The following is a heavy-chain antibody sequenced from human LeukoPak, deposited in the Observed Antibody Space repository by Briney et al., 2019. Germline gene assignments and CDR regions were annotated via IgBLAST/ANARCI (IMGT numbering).Heavy chain of an antibody. CDR2: ISTYTGDT. J-gene: IGHJ1*01. Sequence: GASVKVSCRGSSYSFTTYGINWVRQAPGQGLEWMGWISTYTGDTKYVQKLQGRVSMTTDTSTSTAHMELRSLRSDDTAVYYCARGYHFDTSGYPVSEYFQHWGQGTLVTVSS. D-gene: IGHD3-22*01. CDR3: ARGYHFDTSGYPVSEYFQH. V-gene: IGHV1-18*01. CDR1: SYSFTTYG.